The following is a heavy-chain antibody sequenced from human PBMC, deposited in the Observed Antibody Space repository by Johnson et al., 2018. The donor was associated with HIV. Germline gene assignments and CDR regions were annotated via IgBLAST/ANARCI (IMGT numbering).Heavy chain of an antibody. CDR2: IKWKGGST. Sequence: VQLVESGGGVVRPGGSLRLSCAASGFTFDDYGMSWVRQAPGKGLEWVSAIKWKGGSTDYADSVKGRFTISRDNAKKSLYLQMNSLRAEDTALYYCAREPALVGANGGWGAFDIWGQGTMVTVSS. J-gene: IGHJ3*02. D-gene: IGHD1-26*01. V-gene: IGHV3-20*04. CDR3: AREPALVGANGGWGAFDI. CDR1: GFTFDDYG.